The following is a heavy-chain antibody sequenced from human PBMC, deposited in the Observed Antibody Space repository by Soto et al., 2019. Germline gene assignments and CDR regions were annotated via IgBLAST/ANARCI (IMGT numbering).Heavy chain of an antibody. J-gene: IGHJ6*04. V-gene: IGHV3-21*01. D-gene: IGHD3-10*01. CDR2: ISSSSSYI. Sequence: GGSLRLSCAASGFTFSSYSMNWVRQAPGKGLEWVSSISSSSSYIYYADSVKGRFTISRDNAKNSLYLQMNSLRAEDTAVYYCARVGTMVRGVIITGFLDVWGKGTTVTVSS. CDR1: GFTFSSYS. CDR3: ARVGTMVRGVIITGFLDV.